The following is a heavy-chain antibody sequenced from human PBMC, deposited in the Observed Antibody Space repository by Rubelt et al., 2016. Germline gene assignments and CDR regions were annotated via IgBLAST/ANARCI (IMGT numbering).Heavy chain of an antibody. D-gene: IGHD2-2*01. J-gene: IGHJ4*02. CDR3: AKQKKAVVVPAAMSVY. V-gene: IGHV3-23*01. Sequence: GRGLAWVSSISSSSSYIYYADSVKGRFTISRDNSKNTLYLQMNSLRAEDTAVYYCAKQKKAVVVPAAMSVYWGQGTLVTVSS. CDR2: ISSSSSYI.